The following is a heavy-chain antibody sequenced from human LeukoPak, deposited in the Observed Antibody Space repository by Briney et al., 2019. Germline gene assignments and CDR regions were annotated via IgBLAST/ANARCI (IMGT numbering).Heavy chain of an antibody. J-gene: IGHJ5*02. CDR1: GYTFSDYY. CDR2: INTNTGNP. Sequence: ASVKVSCKASGYTFSDYYMHWVRQAPGQGLEWMGWINTNTGNPTYAQGFTGRFVFSLDTSVSTAYLQISSLKAEDTAVYYCARDVTMIVVVNHGWFDPWGQGTLVTVSS. V-gene: IGHV7-4-1*02. D-gene: IGHD3-22*01. CDR3: ARDVTMIVVVNHGWFDP.